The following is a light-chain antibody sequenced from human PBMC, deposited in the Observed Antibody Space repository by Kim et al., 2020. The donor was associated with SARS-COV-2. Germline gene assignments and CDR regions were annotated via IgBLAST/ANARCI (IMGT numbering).Light chain of an antibody. J-gene: IGKJ1*01. CDR1: QSVSSY. Sequence: EIVLTQSPATLSLSPGERATLSCRASQSVSSYLAWYQQKPGQAPRLLIYDASNRATGIPARFSVSGSGTDFTLTISSLEPEDFAVYSCQQRSNWWTFGQGTTVDLK. V-gene: IGKV3-11*01. CDR2: DAS. CDR3: QQRSNWWT.